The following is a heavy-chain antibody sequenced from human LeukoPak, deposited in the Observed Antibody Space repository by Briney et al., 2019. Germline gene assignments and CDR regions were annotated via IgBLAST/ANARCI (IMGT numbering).Heavy chain of an antibody. Sequence: SETLSLTCTVSGGSISSYYWSWIRQPPGKGLEWIGYIYYSGSTNYNPSLKSRVTISVDTSKNQFSLKLSSVTAADTAVYYCARDGGPRNWGLDYYYGMDVWGQGTTVTVSS. CDR3: ARDGGPRNWGLDYYYGMDV. J-gene: IGHJ6*02. D-gene: IGHD7-27*01. V-gene: IGHV4-59*01. CDR2: IYYSGST. CDR1: GGSISSYY.